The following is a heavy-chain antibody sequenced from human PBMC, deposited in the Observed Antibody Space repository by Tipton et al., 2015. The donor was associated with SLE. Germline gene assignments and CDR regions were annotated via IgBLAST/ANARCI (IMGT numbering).Heavy chain of an antibody. CDR2: IYYSGST. V-gene: IGHV4-59*01. CDR3: AKYFYDATGYQSVDS. J-gene: IGHJ4*02. CDR1: GGSIGNYY. D-gene: IGHD3-22*01. Sequence: TLSLTCTVSGGSIGNYYWSWIRQPPGGGLEWVGCIYYSGSTNYNPSLKSRVTISVDTSKNHFSLKLSSVTAADTAVYYCAKYFYDATGYQSVDSWGQGALVTVSS.